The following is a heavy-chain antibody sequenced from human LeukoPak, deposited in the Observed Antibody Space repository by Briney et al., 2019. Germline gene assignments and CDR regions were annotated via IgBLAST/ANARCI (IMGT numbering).Heavy chain of an antibody. Sequence: SETLSLTCAVYGGSFSGYYWGWIRQPPGKGLEWIGEINHSGSTNYNPSLKSRVTISVDTSKNQFSLKLSSVTAADTAVYYCAVEGYYGSGSYLDVWGQGTAVTVSS. CDR2: INHSGST. CDR3: AVEGYYGSGSYLDV. J-gene: IGHJ6*02. D-gene: IGHD3-10*01. V-gene: IGHV4-34*01. CDR1: GGSFSGYY.